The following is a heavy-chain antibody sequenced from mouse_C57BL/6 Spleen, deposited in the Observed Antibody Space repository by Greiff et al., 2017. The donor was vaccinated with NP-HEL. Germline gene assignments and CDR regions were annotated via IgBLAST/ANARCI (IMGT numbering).Heavy chain of an antibody. D-gene: IGHD1-1*01. J-gene: IGHJ3*01. CDR3: ARSDGSSYVGFAY. CDR1: GYTFTDYY. V-gene: IGHV1-19*01. CDR2: INPYNGGT. Sequence: VQLKQSGPVLVKPGASVKMSCKASGYTFTDYYMNWVKQSHGKSLEWIGVINPYNGGTSYNQKFKGKATLTVDKSSCTAYMELNSLTSEDSAVYYCARSDGSSYVGFAYWGQGTLVTVSA.